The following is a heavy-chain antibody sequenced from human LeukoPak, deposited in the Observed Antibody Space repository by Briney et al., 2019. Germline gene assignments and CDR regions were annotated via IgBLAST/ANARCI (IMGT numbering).Heavy chain of an antibody. CDR2: INHSGST. V-gene: IGHV4-34*01. CDR3: ARRGRGYSSSWPYYYYMDV. D-gene: IGHD6-13*01. J-gene: IGHJ6*03. Sequence: GSLRLSCAASGFTFSSYGMHWVRQPPGKGLEWVGEINHSGSTNYNPSLKSRVTISVDTSKNQFSLKLSSVTAADTAVYYCARRGRGYSSSWPYYYYMDVWGKGTTVTVSS. CDR1: GFTFSSYG.